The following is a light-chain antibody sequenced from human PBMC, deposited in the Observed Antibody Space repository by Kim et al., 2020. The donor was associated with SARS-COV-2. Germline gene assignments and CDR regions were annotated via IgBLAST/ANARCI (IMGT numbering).Light chain of an antibody. J-gene: IGLJ2*01. V-gene: IGLV3-21*03. CDR3: QVWDSSSDHPVL. CDR2: DNT. CDR1: NIGSES. Sequence: SYGLTQPPSVSVAPGKTAKITCGGNNIGSESVQWYQQKPGQAPVLVVYDNTDRPSGISERVSGSNSGNTATLTITRVEAGDEADYYCQVWDSSSDHPVLFGGGTQLTVL.